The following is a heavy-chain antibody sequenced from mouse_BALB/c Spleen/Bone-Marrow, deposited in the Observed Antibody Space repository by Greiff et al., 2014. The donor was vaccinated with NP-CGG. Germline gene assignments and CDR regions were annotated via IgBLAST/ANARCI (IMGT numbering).Heavy chain of an antibody. CDR1: GFNIKDTY. CDR2: IDPANGNT. Sequence: DVQLQESGAELVKPGASVKLSCTASGFNIKDTYMHWVKQRPEQGLEWIGRIDPANGNTKYDPKFQGKATITADTSSNTAYLQLSSLTSEDTAVYYGARSRDYGSSYYAMDYWGQGTSVTVSS. J-gene: IGHJ4*01. CDR3: ARSRDYGSSYYAMDY. D-gene: IGHD1-1*01. V-gene: IGHV14-3*02.